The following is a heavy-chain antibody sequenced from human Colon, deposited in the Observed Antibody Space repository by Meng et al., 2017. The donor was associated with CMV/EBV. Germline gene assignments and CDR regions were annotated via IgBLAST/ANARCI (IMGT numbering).Heavy chain of an antibody. CDR1: GFLFSSYW. J-gene: IGHJ3*02. CDR3: ARGRFWSGYHAFDI. CDR2: INSDGSNI. V-gene: IGHV3-74*03. Sequence: GESLKISCVGSGFLFSSYWMHWVRQAPGKGLVWASRINSDGSNITYADSVKGRFAISRDNAKNTLYLEMNSLRADDTGVYYCARGRFWSGYHAFDIWGQGIMVTVSS. D-gene: IGHD3-3*01.